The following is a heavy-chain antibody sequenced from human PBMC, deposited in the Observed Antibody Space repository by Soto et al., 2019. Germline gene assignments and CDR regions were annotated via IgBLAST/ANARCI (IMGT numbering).Heavy chain of an antibody. CDR2: IYYSGST. CDR3: ARDNGGAYDPVE. CDR1: GGSISSGDYY. Sequence: QVQLQESGPGLVKPSQTLSLTCTVSGGSISSGDYYWSWIRQPPGKGLEWIGYIYYSGSTYYNPSLKSRVTLSVDTSKNQFSLKLSSVTAADTAFYYCARDNGGAYDPVEWGQGTLVTVSS. V-gene: IGHV4-30-4*01. J-gene: IGHJ4*02. D-gene: IGHD3-22*01.